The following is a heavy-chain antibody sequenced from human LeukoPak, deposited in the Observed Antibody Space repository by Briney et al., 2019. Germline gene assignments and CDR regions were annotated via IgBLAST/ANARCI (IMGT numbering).Heavy chain of an antibody. V-gene: IGHV3-48*01. D-gene: IGHD6-13*01. CDR2: ISSSSSTI. CDR1: GFTFSSYT. CDR3: ARGVQKKLAAAGTAGFDP. J-gene: IGHJ5*02. Sequence: GGTLRLSCAASGFTFSSYTMNWVRQAPGKGLEWVSYISSSSSTIYYADSVKGRFTISRDNAKNSLYLHMHSLRAEATAVYYCARGVQKKLAAAGTAGFDPWGQGTLVTVSS.